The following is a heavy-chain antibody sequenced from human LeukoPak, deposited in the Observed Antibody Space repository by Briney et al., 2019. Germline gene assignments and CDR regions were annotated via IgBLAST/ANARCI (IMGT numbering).Heavy chain of an antibody. CDR1: GGTFSSYA. V-gene: IGHV1-69*01. J-gene: IGHJ4*02. CDR3: ARSMVRGARPSYFDY. D-gene: IGHD3-10*01. Sequence: ASVKVSCKASGGTFSSYAISWVRQAPGQGLEWMGGIIPIFGTANYAQKFQGRVTITADESTSTAYMELSSLRSEDTAAYYCARSMVRGARPSYFDYWGQGTLVTVSS. CDR2: IIPIFGTA.